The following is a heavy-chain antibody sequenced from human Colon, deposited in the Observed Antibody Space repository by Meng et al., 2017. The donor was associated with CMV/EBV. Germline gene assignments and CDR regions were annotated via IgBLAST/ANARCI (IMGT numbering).Heavy chain of an antibody. CDR3: AGGPLSGWQPD. J-gene: IGHJ4*02. D-gene: IGHD6-19*01. CDR1: GDTPPGYT. V-gene: IGHV1-8*01. CDR2: VNPDTKTT. Sequence: ASVKVSCKASGDTPPGYTMYWVRQAPGQGLEWLGWVNPDTKTTRYSQKFEGRVAMTTDSSTNTVYMHLDGLTSDDTAVYYCAGGPLSGWQPDWGQGTLVTVSS.